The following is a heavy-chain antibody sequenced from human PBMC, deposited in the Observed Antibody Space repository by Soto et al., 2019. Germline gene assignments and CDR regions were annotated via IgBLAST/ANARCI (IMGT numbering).Heavy chain of an antibody. D-gene: IGHD1-26*01. Sequence: QVHLVESGGDVVQPGRSLRLSCAASGFSFSSYAIHWVRQAPGKGLEWVAVISYDGSDMYYGDSVKGRFTISRDNSKNTLYLQMNSLRPDDTAVYYCAKDRRGIVGAGAWLDSWGQGTLVIVSS. V-gene: IGHV3-30*18. J-gene: IGHJ4*02. CDR3: AKDRRGIVGAGAWLDS. CDR2: ISYDGSDM. CDR1: GFSFSSYA.